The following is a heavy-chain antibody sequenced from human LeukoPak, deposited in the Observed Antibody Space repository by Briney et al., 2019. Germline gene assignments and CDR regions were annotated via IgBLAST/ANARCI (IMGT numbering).Heavy chain of an antibody. D-gene: IGHD3-22*01. CDR2: ISSSSSYI. V-gene: IGHV3-21*01. CDR3: ARDSADDSSGYYRDY. CDR1: GFTFSSYS. J-gene: IGHJ4*02. Sequence: GGSLRLSCAASGFTFSSYSMNWVRQAPGKGLEWVSSISSSSSYIYYADSVKGRFTISRDNVKNSLYLQMNSLRAEDTAVYYCARDSADDSSGYYRDYWGQGTLVTVSS.